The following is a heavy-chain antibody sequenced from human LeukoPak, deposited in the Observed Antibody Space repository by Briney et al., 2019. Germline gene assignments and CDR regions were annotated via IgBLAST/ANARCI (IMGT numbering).Heavy chain of an antibody. CDR2: ISYDGSNK. D-gene: IGHD3-10*01. CDR3: ASTNYYGSGSYAFDI. Sequence: GGSLRLSCAASGFTFSSYAMHWVRQAPGKGLEWVAVISYDGSNKYYADSVKGRFTISRDNSKNTLYLQMNSLRAEDTAVYYCASTNYYGSGSYAFDIWGQGTMVTVSS. CDR1: GFTFSSYA. V-gene: IGHV3-30-3*01. J-gene: IGHJ3*02.